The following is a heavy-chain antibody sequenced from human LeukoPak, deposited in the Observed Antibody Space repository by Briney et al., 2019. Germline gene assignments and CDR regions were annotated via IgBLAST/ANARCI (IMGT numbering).Heavy chain of an antibody. CDR2: IDWDDDK. CDR3: ARTKVAATPLDAVDI. Sequence: SGPTLVKPTQTLTLTCTFSGFSLSSSGMCVSWIRQPPGKALEWLARIDWDDDKYYRTSLETRLTISKDTSKNQVVLTMTNMDPVNTATYYCARTKVAATPLDAVDIWGQGTMVTVPS. J-gene: IGHJ3*02. V-gene: IGHV2-70*11. CDR1: GFSLSSSGMC. D-gene: IGHD2-15*01.